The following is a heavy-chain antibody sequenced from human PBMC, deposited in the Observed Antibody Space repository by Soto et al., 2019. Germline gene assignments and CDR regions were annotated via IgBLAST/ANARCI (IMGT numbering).Heavy chain of an antibody. CDR1: GFALSNYE. Sequence: GGSLRLSCAASGFALSNYEMNWVRQAPGKGLEWVSYISLSGSTIYYADSVKGRFTISRDDAKNSLYLQMDSLRADDTAVYYCARESFGASPNFFDYWGQGTLVTVSS. V-gene: IGHV3-48*03. D-gene: IGHD3-3*01. CDR3: ARESFGASPNFFDY. J-gene: IGHJ4*02. CDR2: ISLSGSTI.